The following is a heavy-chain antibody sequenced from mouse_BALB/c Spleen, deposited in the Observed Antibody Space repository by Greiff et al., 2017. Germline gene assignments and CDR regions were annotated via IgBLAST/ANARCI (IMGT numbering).Heavy chain of an antibody. D-gene: IGHD2-3*01. V-gene: IGHV1S56*01. CDR2: IYPGNVNT. J-gene: IGHJ3*01. CDR1: GYTFTSYY. CDR3: ARGDDGYYAY. Sequence: VQLQQSGPELVKPGASVRISCKASGYTFTSYYIHWVKQRPGQGLEWIGWIYPGNVNTKYNEKFKGKATLTADKSSSTAYMQLSSLTSEDSAVYFCARGDDGYYAYWGQGTLVTVSA.